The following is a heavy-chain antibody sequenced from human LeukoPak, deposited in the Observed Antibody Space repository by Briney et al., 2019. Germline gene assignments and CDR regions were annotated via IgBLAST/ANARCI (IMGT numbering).Heavy chain of an antibody. V-gene: IGHV1-69*05. CDR3: ARGSSSWYPPDI. J-gene: IGHJ3*02. Sequence: ASVKVSCKASGGTFSSYAISWVRQAPGQGLEWMGGIIPIFGTPNYAQKFQGRVTITTDESTSTAYMELSSLRSEDRAVYYCARGSSSWYPPDIWGQGTMVTVSS. D-gene: IGHD6-13*01. CDR2: IIPIFGTP. CDR1: GGTFSSYA.